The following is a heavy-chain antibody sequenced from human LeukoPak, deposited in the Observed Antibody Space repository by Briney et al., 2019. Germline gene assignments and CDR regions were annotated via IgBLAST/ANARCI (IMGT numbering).Heavy chain of an antibody. CDR1: GYSFTNYW. Sequence: GESLKISCKGSGYSFTNYWIGWVRQMPGKGLEWMGIIYPGDSDIRSSPSFQGQVTMSADKSISTAYLQWSSLKASDTAMYYCASGIIAARVFAAFDIWGQGTMVTVSS. V-gene: IGHV5-51*01. CDR2: IYPGDSDI. D-gene: IGHD6-6*01. CDR3: ASGIIAARVFAAFDI. J-gene: IGHJ3*02.